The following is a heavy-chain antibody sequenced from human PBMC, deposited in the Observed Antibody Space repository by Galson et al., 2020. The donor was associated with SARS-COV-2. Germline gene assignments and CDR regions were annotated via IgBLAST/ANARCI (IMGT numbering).Heavy chain of an antibody. Sequence: GGSLRLSCAGSKFRFGEYRMNWLHQAPGKGPEWVSTITGSGGTTYYADSVKGRFTISRDNSKNMLYLQMDSLRVEDTATYYCAKEGEWFGESGWFDPWGQGALVTVSS. CDR1: KFRFGEYR. CDR3: AKEGEWFGESGWFDP. CDR2: ITGSGGTT. V-gene: IGHV3-23*01. J-gene: IGHJ5*02. D-gene: IGHD3-10*01.